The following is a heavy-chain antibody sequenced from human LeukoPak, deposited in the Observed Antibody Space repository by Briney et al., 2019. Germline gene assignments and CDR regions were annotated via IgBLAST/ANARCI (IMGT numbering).Heavy chain of an antibody. D-gene: IGHD1-26*01. CDR2: IYSGGST. CDR1: GFTVSSNY. V-gene: IGHV3-66*02. J-gene: IGHJ4*02. CDR3: VRDLGSPAGVDY. Sequence: GGSLRLSCAASGFTVSSNYMSWVRQAPGKGLEWVSVIYSGGSTYYADSVKGRFTISRDNSKNTLYLQMNSLRAEDTAVYYCVRDLGSPAGVDYWGQGTLVTVSS.